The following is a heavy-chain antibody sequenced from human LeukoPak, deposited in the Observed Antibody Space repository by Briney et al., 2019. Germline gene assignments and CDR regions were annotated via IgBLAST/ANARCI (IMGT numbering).Heavy chain of an antibody. D-gene: IGHD3-3*01. CDR2: ISAYNGNT. CDR1: GYTFTSYG. V-gene: IGHV1-18*01. Sequence: ASVKVSCKASGYTFTSYGISWVRQAPGQGLEWMGWISAYNGNTNYAQKLQGRVTMTTDTSTSTAYMELRSLRSDDTAVYYCARDPGRVTIFGVVIPPNWFDPWGQGTLVTVSS. J-gene: IGHJ5*02. CDR3: ARDPGRVTIFGVVIPPNWFDP.